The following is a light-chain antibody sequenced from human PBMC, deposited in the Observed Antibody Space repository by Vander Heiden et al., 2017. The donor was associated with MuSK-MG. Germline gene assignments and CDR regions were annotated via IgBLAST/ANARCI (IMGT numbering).Light chain of an antibody. CDR1: RSISSW. J-gene: IGKJ1*01. V-gene: IGKV1-5*03. CDR2: KSS. Sequence: DIQMTQSPSNLSASVGDRVTITCRASRSISSWLAWYQQKPEKAPKLLIYKSSTLESGVPSRFSGSGSGTEFTLTISSLQPDDFATYYCQQYNSYSWTFGQGTKVEIK. CDR3: QQYNSYSWT.